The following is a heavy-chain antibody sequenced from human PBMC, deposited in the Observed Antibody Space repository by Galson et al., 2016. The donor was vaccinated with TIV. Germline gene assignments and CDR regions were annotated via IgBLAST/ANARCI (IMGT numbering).Heavy chain of an antibody. D-gene: IGHD3-3*01. V-gene: IGHV3-11*04. CDR2: ISNGGSIT. J-gene: IGHJ6*02. CDR3: ARAVTMSVADYYYGMDV. Sequence: SLRLSCAVSGFTFTDYYMNWIRQTPGKGLEWVAYISNGGSITYYADFVNGRFSISRDNAKNSLYLQMNGLRADDTAVYYCARAVTMSVADYYYGMDVWGQGTTVTVS. CDR1: GFTFTDYY.